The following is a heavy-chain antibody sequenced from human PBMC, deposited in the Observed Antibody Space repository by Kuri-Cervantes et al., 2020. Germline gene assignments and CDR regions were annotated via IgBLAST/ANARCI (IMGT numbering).Heavy chain of an antibody. Sequence: SEAVSLTCTVSRTSVSSGFHHWSWSLHPPGKKLEWSGCIYPGQNNRYNPYLQSRVAISVDTSKNQFSLNLSSVTAADTAVYYCATYFVGVGGRGYWGQGILVTVSS. D-gene: IGHD2-21*01. CDR1: RTSVSSGFHH. V-gene: IGHV4-61*01. CDR3: ATYFVGVGGRGY. CDR2: IYPGQNN. J-gene: IGHJ4*02.